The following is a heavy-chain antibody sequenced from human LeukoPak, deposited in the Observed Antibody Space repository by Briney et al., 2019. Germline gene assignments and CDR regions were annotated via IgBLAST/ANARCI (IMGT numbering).Heavy chain of an antibody. V-gene: IGHV3-21*01. D-gene: IGHD3-10*01. CDR1: GFTFSSYA. CDR3: ARDSGAADFDY. CDR2: ISSSSSYI. Sequence: PGGSLRLSCAASGFTFSSYAMSWVRQAPGKGLEWVSSISSSSSYIYYADSVKGRFTISRDNAKNSLYLQMNSLRAEDTAVYYCARDSGAADFDYWGQGTLVTVSS. J-gene: IGHJ4*02.